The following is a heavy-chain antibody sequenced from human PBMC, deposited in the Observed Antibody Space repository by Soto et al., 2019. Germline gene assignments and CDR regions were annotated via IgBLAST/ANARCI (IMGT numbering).Heavy chain of an antibody. CDR3: TTDAGGEILEGLLYTHYYYYMDV. Sequence: VQLVESGGGLVKPGGSLRLSCAASGFTFSNAWMSWVRQAPGKGLEWVGRIKSKTDGGTTDYAAPVKGRFTISRDDSKNTLYLQMNSLKTEDTAVYYCTTDAGGEILEGLLYTHYYYYMDVWGKGTTVTVSS. V-gene: IGHV3-15*01. CDR1: GFTFSNAW. D-gene: IGHD3-3*01. J-gene: IGHJ6*03. CDR2: IKSKTDGGTT.